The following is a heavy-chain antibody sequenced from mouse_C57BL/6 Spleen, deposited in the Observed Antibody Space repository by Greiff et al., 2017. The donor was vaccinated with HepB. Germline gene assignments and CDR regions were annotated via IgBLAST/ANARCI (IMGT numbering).Heavy chain of an antibody. Sequence: EVKLQQSGAELVRPGASVKLSCTASGFNIKDDYMHWVKQRPEQGLEWIGWIDPENGDTEYASKFQGKATITADTSSNTAYLQLSSLTSEDTAVYYCTTWDYDYDDAMDYWGQGTSVTVSS. CDR2: IDPENGDT. CDR1: GFNIKDDY. CDR3: TTWDYDYDDAMDY. D-gene: IGHD2-4*01. J-gene: IGHJ4*01. V-gene: IGHV14-4*01.